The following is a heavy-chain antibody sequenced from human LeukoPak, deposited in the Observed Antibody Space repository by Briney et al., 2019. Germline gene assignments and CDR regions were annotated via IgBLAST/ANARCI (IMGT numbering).Heavy chain of an antibody. Sequence: GGSLRLSCAASGFTFSSYSMNWVRQAPGKGLEWVASINHNGNVNYYVDSVKGRFTISRDNAKNSLYLQMSNLRAEDTAVYYCARGGSMVYWGQGTLVTVSS. V-gene: IGHV3-7*03. D-gene: IGHD2-2*01. CDR3: ARGGSMVY. J-gene: IGHJ4*02. CDR2: INHNGNVN. CDR1: GFTFSSYS.